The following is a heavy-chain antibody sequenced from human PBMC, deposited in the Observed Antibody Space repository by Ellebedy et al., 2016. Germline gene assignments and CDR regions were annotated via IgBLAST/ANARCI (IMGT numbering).Heavy chain of an antibody. J-gene: IGHJ6*02. Sequence: SETLSLXXTVSGYSISSGYYWSWIRQPPGKGLEWIGYIYYSGSTNYNPSLKSRVTISVDTSKNQFSLKLSSVTAADTAVYYCARDNGYSSGWYPYYGMDVWGQGTTVTVSS. CDR3: ARDNGYSSGWYPYYGMDV. V-gene: IGHV4-61*01. D-gene: IGHD6-19*01. CDR1: GYSISSGYY. CDR2: IYYSGST.